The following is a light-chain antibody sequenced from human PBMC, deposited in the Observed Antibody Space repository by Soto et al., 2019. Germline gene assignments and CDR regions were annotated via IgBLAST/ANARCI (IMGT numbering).Light chain of an antibody. CDR3: QQYCSSPRT. CDR1: QSLTSSY. Sequence: EIVLTQSPGTLSLSPGERATLSCRASQSLTSSYLAWYQQTPGQAPRLLIYDASTRASGIADRFSGSGSGTDFTLTISRLEPEDFAVYYCQQYCSSPRTFGQGTKVEIK. J-gene: IGKJ1*01. V-gene: IGKV3-20*01. CDR2: DAS.